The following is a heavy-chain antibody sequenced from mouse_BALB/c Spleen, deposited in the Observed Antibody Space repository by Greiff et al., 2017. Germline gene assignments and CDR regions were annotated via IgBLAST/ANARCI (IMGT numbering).Heavy chain of an antibody. V-gene: IGHV3-2*02. Sequence: VQLKQSGPGLVKPSQSLSLTCTVTGYSITSDYAWNWIRQFPGNQLEWMGYISYSGSTSYNPSLKSRISITRDTSTNQFFLQLNSVTTEDTATYYCASAYYRDEEAYWGQGTLVTVSA. CDR2: ISYSGST. CDR1: GYSITSDYA. CDR3: ASAYYRDEEAY. D-gene: IGHD2-14*01. J-gene: IGHJ3*01.